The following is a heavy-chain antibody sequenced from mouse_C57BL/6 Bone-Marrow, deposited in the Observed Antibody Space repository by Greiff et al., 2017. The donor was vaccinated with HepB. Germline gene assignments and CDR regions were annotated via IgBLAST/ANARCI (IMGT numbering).Heavy chain of an antibody. CDR1: GFNIKDDY. J-gene: IGHJ4*01. Sequence: VQLQQSGAELVRPGASVKLSCTASGFNIKDDYMHWVKQRPEQGLEWIGWIDPENGDTEYASKFQGKATITADTSSNTAYLQLSSLTSEDTAVYYCTKDNNYSYYYAMDYWGQGTSVTVSS. CDR3: TKDNNYSYYYAMDY. D-gene: IGHD2-5*01. V-gene: IGHV14-4*01. CDR2: IDPENGDT.